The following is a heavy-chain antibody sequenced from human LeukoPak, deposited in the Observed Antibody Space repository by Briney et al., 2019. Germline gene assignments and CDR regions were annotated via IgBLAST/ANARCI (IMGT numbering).Heavy chain of an antibody. CDR1: GFTFSSYE. CDR3: ARVEVVVIHDAFDI. CDR2: ISSSGSTI. V-gene: IGHV3-48*03. J-gene: IGHJ3*02. D-gene: IGHD3-22*01. Sequence: GGSLRLSCAASGFTFSSYEMNWVRQAPGKGLEWVAYISSSGSTIYYADSVNGRFTISRDNAKNSLYLQMNNLRAEDTAVYYCARVEVVVIHDAFDIWGQGTMVTVSS.